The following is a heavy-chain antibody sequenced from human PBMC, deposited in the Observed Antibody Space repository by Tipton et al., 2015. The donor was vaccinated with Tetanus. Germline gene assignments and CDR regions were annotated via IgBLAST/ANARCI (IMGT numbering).Heavy chain of an antibody. CDR3: ARAHCSDGVCNFDF. D-gene: IGHD2-8*01. Sequence: VQLVQSGGEVKKPGESLKISCKGSGYIFTNYWIGWVRQMPGKGLEWMGIIYPADSDTRYSPSFQGQVTIPVDKSINTAFLQWSSLKASDTSMFYCARAHCSDGVCNFDFWGQGALVTVAS. CDR2: IYPADSDT. V-gene: IGHV5-51*01. J-gene: IGHJ4*02. CDR1: GYIFTNYW.